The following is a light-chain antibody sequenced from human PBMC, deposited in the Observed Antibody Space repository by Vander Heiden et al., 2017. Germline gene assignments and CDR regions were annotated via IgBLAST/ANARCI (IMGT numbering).Light chain of an antibody. CDR2: DAS. Sequence: DIVLTQSPATLSLSPGARATLSCTASQVVSSYLAWYQQKPGQAPRLLIYDASNRATGIPARFSGSGPGTDFTLTISSLEPVDFAVYYCQQRSNWQFTFGPGTKVDIK. V-gene: IGKV3D-11*01. CDR3: QQRSNWQFT. CDR1: QVVSSY. J-gene: IGKJ3*01.